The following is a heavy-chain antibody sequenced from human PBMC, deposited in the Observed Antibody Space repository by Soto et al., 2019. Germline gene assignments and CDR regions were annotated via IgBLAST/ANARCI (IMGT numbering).Heavy chain of an antibody. V-gene: IGHV1-8*01. D-gene: IGHD3-10*01. J-gene: IGHJ4*02. CDR3: ARYIFGQGFIS. Sequence: QVQLVQSGADVKKPGASVKVSCKASGSTFSTLDLNWVRQAPGQGLDWMGWMHANTGLTGHAQKFQGRLSMTRDTSISTAYMELSSLRADDTAVYYCARYIFGQGFISWGQGTLVTVSS. CDR1: GSTFSTLD. CDR2: MHANTGLT.